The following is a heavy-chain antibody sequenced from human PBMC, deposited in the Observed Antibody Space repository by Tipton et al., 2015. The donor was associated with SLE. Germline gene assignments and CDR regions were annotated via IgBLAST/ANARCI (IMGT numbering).Heavy chain of an antibody. Sequence: TLSLTCTVSGGSISSYYWSWIRQPPGKGLEWIGYIYYSGSTNYNPSLKSRVTISVDTSKNQFSPKLSSVTAADTAVYYCARGLNYYDYWGQGTLVTVSS. CDR1: GGSISSYY. D-gene: IGHD3-16*01. J-gene: IGHJ4*02. V-gene: IGHV4-59*01. CDR3: ARGLNYYDY. CDR2: IYYSGST.